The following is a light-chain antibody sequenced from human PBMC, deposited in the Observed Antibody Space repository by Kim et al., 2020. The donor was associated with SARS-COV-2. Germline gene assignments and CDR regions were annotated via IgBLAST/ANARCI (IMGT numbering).Light chain of an antibody. V-gene: IGLV1-51*01. J-gene: IGLJ2*01. Sequence: QMVTISCSGSSSNIGNNYVYWYQQLPGTAPKLLIYDNNKRPSGIPDRFSGSKPGTSATLGISGLQTGDEADYYCGTWDSSLSVVVFGGGTQLTVL. CDR2: DNN. CDR1: SSNIGNNY. CDR3: GTWDSSLSVVV.